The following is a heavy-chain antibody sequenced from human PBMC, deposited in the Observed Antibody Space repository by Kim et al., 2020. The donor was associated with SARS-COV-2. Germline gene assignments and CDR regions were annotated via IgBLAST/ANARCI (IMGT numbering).Heavy chain of an antibody. CDR1: GFTFSSYA. J-gene: IGHJ2*01. V-gene: IGHV3-23*01. Sequence: GGSLRLSCAASGFTFSSYAMSWVRQAPGKGLEWVSAISGSGGTTYYADSVKGRFTTSRDNSKNTLYLQMNSLRAEDTAVYYCAKDRGENTCCGGDCYFAYYWDFDLWGRGTLVTVSS. CDR3: AKDRGENTCCGGDCYFAYYWDFDL. D-gene: IGHD2-21*01. CDR2: ISGSGGTT.